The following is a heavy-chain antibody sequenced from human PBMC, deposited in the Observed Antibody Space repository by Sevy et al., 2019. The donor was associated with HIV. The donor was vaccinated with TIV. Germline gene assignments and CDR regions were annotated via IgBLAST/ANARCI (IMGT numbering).Heavy chain of an antibody. Sequence: ASVKVSCKVSGYTLTKLCMRWVRHAPGQGLEWMGSFDPEDGETIYAQKFQGRVIMTDDRSTDTAYMELSSLRFEDTAVFYCATTKDSYEISGDPFDYWGQGTLVTVSS. CDR1: GYTLTKLC. V-gene: IGHV1-24*01. CDR2: FDPEDGET. J-gene: IGHJ4*02. CDR3: ATTKDSYEISGDPFDY. D-gene: IGHD2-21*01.